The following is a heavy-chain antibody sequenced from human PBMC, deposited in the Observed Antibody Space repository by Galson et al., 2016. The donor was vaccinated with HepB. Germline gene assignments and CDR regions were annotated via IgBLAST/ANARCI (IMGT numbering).Heavy chain of an antibody. CDR3: ARHLTIGGRAWYFDR. CDR2: IDHSGNS. CDR1: GESFSGSF. D-gene: IGHD6-6*01. J-gene: IGHJ2*01. V-gene: IGHV4-34*01. Sequence: SETLSLTCGVYGESFSGSFWTWIRQSPGKGLEWIGEIDHSGNSIYNPSLKSRVTISLDTSKNHFSLRLNSVTAADTAVYHCARHLTIGGRAWYFDRWGRGTLVSVSS.